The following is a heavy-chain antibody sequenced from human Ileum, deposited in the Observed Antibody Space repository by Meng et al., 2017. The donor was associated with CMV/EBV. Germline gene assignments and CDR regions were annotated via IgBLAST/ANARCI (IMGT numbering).Heavy chain of an antibody. CDR3: VRHGSSSSSLVWSYYFDY. V-gene: IGHV4-39*01. CDR1: ISSISYS. CDR2: VYYSGST. Sequence: ISSISYSWGWIRQPPGKGLEWIGSVYYSGSTYYNPSLKSRVTISIDTSKNQFSLKLNSVTAADTAVYYCVRHGSSSSSLVWSYYFDYWGQGTLVTVSS. J-gene: IGHJ4*02. D-gene: IGHD6-6*01.